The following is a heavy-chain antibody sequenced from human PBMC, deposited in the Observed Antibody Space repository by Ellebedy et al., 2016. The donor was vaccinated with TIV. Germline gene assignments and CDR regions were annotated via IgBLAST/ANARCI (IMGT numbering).Heavy chain of an antibody. CDR1: GFTFSSYA. Sequence: PGGSLRLSCAASGFTFSSYAMTWVRQAPGKGLEWVSTISGSGGSTYYADSVKGRFTISRDNSKNTVYLQMNSLRAEDTAVYFCTRGKARTGYQYGMDLWGQGTTVAVSS. CDR2: ISGSGGST. CDR3: TRGKARTGYQYGMDL. V-gene: IGHV3-23*01. D-gene: IGHD6-13*01. J-gene: IGHJ6*02.